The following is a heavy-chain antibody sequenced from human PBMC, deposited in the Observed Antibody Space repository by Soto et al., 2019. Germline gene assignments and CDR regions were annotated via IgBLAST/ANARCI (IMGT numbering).Heavy chain of an antibody. CDR3: ARGGVSRRGWFDYNHGMDV. J-gene: IGHJ6*02. Sequence: ASVKVSCKASGYRLTSNYVNWVRQAPGQGLEWIGIINPDAYNTRFAQQFQGRVTLTRDTSTGTVYMELRSLKSDDTAVYFCARGGVSRRGWFDYNHGMDVWGQGTTVTVSS. D-gene: IGHD4-4*01. V-gene: IGHV1-46*01. CDR2: INPDAYNT. CDR1: GYRLTSNY.